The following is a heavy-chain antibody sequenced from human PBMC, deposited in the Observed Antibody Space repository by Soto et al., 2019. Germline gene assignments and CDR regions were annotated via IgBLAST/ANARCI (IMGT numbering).Heavy chain of an antibody. V-gene: IGHV3-33*01. J-gene: IGHJ3*02. CDR2: IWYDGSDK. Sequence: GSLRRSGAASGFTLSSNGMHWVRQAPGEGLEWVAFIWYDGSDKYYADSVKVRFTISRDNSKNTLYLQMNSLRAEDTAVYYCERDRYPNYPPDAFDIWGQGTLVTVSS. D-gene: IGHD4-4*01. CDR1: GFTLSSNG. CDR3: ERDRYPNYPPDAFDI.